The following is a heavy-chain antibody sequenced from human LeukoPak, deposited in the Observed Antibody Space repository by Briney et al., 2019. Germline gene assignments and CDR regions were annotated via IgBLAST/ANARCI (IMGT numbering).Heavy chain of an antibody. CDR1: GFSLSNYW. CDR3: AEGGY. J-gene: IGHJ4*02. V-gene: IGHV3-7*01. Sequence: GSLRLSCVASGFSLSNYWMNWVRQAPGKGLEWVASIQPDGKKKYYVDYLRGRFTISRDDARNSLHLQINSLRVEDTALYYCAEGGYWGQGTLVTVSS. CDR2: IQPDGKKK.